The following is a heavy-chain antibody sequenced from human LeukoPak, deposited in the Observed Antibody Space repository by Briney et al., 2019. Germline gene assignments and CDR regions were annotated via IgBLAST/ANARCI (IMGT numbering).Heavy chain of an antibody. Sequence: SETLSLTCAVYGGSFSGCYWSWIRQPPGKGLEWIGEINHSGSTNYNPSLKSRVTISVDTSKNQFSLKLSSVTAADTAVYYCARGGGGYYDFWSGTIYFDYWGQGALVTVSS. D-gene: IGHD3-3*01. J-gene: IGHJ4*02. CDR2: INHSGST. V-gene: IGHV4-34*01. CDR3: ARGGGGYYDFWSGTIYFDY. CDR1: GGSFSGCY.